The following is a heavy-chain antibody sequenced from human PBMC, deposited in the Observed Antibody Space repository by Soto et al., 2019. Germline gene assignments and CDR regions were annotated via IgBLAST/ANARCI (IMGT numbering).Heavy chain of an antibody. D-gene: IGHD2-15*01. CDR2: VYSGWGT. V-gene: IGHV4-59*01. Sequence: SQNLSHTCTVSAGSPRRYSWSWSRQSPGKGLEWIGYVYSGWGTNYSPSFMGRVTISVDTTDNHFSLKLNSVTAADTAVYYCARENTPMSPRYFYYGMDVCGQGTTVTVSS. CDR3: ARENTPMSPRYFYYGMDV. CDR1: AGSPRRYS. J-gene: IGHJ6*02.